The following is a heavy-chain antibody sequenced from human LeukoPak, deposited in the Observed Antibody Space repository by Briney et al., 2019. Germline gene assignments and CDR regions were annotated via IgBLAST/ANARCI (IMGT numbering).Heavy chain of an antibody. V-gene: IGHV4-39*01. CDR3: ARVSCSGGACPFGSWFDP. Sequence: SETLSLTCTVSGGSISRGSFYWGWIRQPPGKGLEWIVSVYYSGDTYYNPSLESQVTISVDTSKNQFSLKLNSVTAADTAVYYCARVSCSGGACPFGSWFDPWGQGTLVTVSS. J-gene: IGHJ5*02. D-gene: IGHD2-15*01. CDR2: VYYSGDT. CDR1: GGSISRGSFY.